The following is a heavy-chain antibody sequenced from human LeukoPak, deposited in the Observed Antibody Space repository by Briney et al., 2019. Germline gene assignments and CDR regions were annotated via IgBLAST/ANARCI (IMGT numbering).Heavy chain of an antibody. CDR2: ISAYNGNT. D-gene: IGHD3-22*01. V-gene: IGHV1-18*01. J-gene: IGHJ3*02. CDR3: ARAKENYYDSSDAFDI. Sequence: ASVKVSCKASGYTFTSYGISWVRQAPGQGLEWMGWISAYNGNTNYAQKLQGRVTMTTDTSTSTAYMELRSLRSDDTAVYCCARAKENYYDSSDAFDIWGQGTMVTVSS. CDR1: GYTFTSYG.